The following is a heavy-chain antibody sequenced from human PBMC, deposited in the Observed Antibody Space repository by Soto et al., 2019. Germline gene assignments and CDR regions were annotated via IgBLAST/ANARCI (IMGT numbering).Heavy chain of an antibody. Sequence: GSLRLSCAASGFTFSSYAMSWVRQAPGKGLEWVSAISGSGDSTYYAYSVKGRFTISRDNSKNTLYLQMNSLRADDTAVNYGAKDLWGPRPAARPVFDYWGQGTLVTVSS. V-gene: IGHV3-23*01. CDR2: ISGSGDST. CDR3: AKDLWGPRPAARPVFDY. J-gene: IGHJ4*02. D-gene: IGHD6-6*01. CDR1: GFTFSSYA.